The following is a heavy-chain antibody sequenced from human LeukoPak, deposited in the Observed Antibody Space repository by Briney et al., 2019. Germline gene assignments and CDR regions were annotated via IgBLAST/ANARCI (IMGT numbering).Heavy chain of an antibody. Sequence: GGSLRLSCAASGFTFSSYWMHWVRQAPGKGLVWVSRINSDGSSTSYADSVKGRFTISRDNAKNTLYLQMNSLRAEDTAVYYCAKVAKYLTKGWFDPWGQGTLVTVSS. CDR3: AKVAKYLTKGWFDP. D-gene: IGHD4/OR15-4a*01. CDR2: INSDGSST. V-gene: IGHV3-74*01. J-gene: IGHJ5*02. CDR1: GFTFSSYW.